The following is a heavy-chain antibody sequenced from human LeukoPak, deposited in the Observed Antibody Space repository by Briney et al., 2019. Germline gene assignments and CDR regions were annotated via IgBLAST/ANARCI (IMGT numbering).Heavy chain of an antibody. V-gene: IGHV1-69*06. Sequence: ASVKVSCKASGGTFSSYAISWVRQAPGQGLEWMGGIIPIFGKANYAQKFQGRVTITADKSTSTAYMELSSLRSEDTAVYYCAGAVRSDILTGNLYYFDYWGQGTLVTVSS. CDR3: AGAVRSDILTGNLYYFDY. J-gene: IGHJ4*02. CDR1: GGTFSSYA. D-gene: IGHD3-9*01. CDR2: IIPIFGKA.